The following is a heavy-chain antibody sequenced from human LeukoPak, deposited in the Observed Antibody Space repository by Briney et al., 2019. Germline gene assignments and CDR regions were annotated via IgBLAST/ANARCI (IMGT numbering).Heavy chain of an antibody. Sequence: GGSLRLSCAASGFTFSSYAMPWGRQAPGKGLEYVSAISSNGGSTHYANSVKGRLTISRDNSKNTLYLHMGSLRAEDMAVYYCARRGSYYGDSMDYWGQGTLVTVSS. CDR2: ISSNGGST. CDR3: ARRGSYYGDSMDY. CDR1: GFTFSSYA. J-gene: IGHJ4*02. V-gene: IGHV3-64*01. D-gene: IGHD1-26*01.